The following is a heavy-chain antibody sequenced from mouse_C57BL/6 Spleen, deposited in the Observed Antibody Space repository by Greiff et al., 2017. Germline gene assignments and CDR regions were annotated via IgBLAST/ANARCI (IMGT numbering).Heavy chain of an antibody. V-gene: IGHV2-9-1*01. CDR1: GFSLTSYA. CDR3: ARIDYGSSYYAMDY. CDR2: IWTGGGT. J-gene: IGHJ4*01. D-gene: IGHD1-1*01. Sequence: QVQLKQSGPGLVAPSQSLSITCTVSGFSLTSYAISWVRQPPGKGLEWLGVIWTGGGTNYTSALKSRLSISKDNSKSQVFLKMNSLQTDDTARYYCARIDYGSSYYAMDYWGQGTSVTVSS.